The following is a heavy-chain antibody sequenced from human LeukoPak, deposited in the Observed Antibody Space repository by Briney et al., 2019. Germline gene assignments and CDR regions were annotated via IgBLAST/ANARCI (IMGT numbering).Heavy chain of an antibody. CDR3: ARDKLSSKYCSSTSCYSGFDY. CDR2: ISSSSSTI. V-gene: IGHV3-48*01. J-gene: IGHJ4*02. D-gene: IGHD2-2*01. Sequence: GGSLRRSCAASRFTFSSYNMNWVRQAPGKGLEWVSYISSSSSTIYYADSVKGRFTISRDNAKNSLYLQMNSLRAEDTAVYYCARDKLSSKYCSSTSCYSGFDYWGQGTLVTVSS. CDR1: RFTFSSYN.